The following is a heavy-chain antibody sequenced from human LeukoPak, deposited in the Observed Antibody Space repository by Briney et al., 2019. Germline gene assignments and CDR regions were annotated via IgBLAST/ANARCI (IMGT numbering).Heavy chain of an antibody. CDR1: GYTLTELS. Sequence: ASAKVSCKVSGYTLTELSMHWVRQAPGKGLEWMGGFDPEDGETIYAQKFQGRVTMTEDTSTDTAYMELSSLRSEDTAVYYCATAGQITMIVVDDAFDIWGQGTMVTVSS. V-gene: IGHV1-24*01. D-gene: IGHD3-22*01. CDR2: FDPEDGET. J-gene: IGHJ3*02. CDR3: ATAGQITMIVVDDAFDI.